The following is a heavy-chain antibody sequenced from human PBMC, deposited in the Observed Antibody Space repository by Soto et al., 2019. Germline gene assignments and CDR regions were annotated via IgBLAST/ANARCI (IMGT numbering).Heavy chain of an antibody. CDR3: ASEGYSYGLGY. CDR2: ISYDGSNK. CDR1: GFTFSSYA. V-gene: IGHV3-30-3*01. J-gene: IGHJ4*02. D-gene: IGHD5-18*01. Sequence: PGGSLRLSCAASGFTFSSYAMSWVRQAPGKGLEWVAVISYDGSNKYYADSVKGRFTISRDNSKNTLYLQMNSLRAEDTAVYYCASEGYSYGLGYWGQGTLVTVSS.